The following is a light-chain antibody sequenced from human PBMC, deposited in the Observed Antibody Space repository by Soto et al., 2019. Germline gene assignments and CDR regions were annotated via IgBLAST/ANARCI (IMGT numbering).Light chain of an antibody. V-gene: IGLV2-14*01. Sequence: QCVLTQPASLSGSPGQLITISCTGTSSDIGAYDYVSWFQQHPGKAPKLRISEVNNRPSGVSNRISGSKSGNTAYLTISGLQVEDEAEHFCFSFTTTSTHVCGTGTKVTVL. CDR3: FSFTTTSTHV. CDR2: EVN. CDR1: SSDIGAYDY. J-gene: IGLJ1*01.